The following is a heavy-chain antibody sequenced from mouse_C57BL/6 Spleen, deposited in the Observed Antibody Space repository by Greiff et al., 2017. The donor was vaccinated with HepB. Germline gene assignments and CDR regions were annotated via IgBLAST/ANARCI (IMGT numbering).Heavy chain of an antibody. CDR1: GYTFTSYW. J-gene: IGHJ3*01. CDR2: IDPSDSET. D-gene: IGHD2-4*01. V-gene: IGHV1-52*01. CDR3: ASDYDYDGFAY. Sequence: VQLQQSGAELVRPGSSVKLSCKASGYTFTSYWMHWVKQRPIQGLEWIGNIDPSDSETHYNQKFKDKATLIVDKSSSTAYMQLSSLTSEDSAVYYCASDYDYDGFAYWGQGTLVTVSA.